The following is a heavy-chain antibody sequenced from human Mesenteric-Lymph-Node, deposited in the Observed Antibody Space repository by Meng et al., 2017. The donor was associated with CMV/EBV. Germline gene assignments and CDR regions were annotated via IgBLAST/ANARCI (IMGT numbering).Heavy chain of an antibody. CDR1: GGSIRSTSYY. CDR3: AQVVVAATQLPFH. V-gene: IGHV4-39*01. CDR2: IFYTGST. D-gene: IGHD2-15*01. Sequence: TVSGGSIRSTSYYWGWVSQPPGKGLEWIGSIFYTGSTYYNPSLKSRVTISVDTSRNQFSLRLSSVTAADTAVYYCAQVVVAATQLPFHWGQGTLVTVSS. J-gene: IGHJ4*02.